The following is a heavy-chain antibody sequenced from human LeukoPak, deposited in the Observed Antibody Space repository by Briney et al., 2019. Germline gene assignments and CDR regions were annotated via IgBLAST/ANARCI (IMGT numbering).Heavy chain of an antibody. D-gene: IGHD5-24*01. CDR2: IKQDGSDK. Sequence: PGGSLRLSCAASAFTFSNYWMSWVRQAPGKGLEWVANIKQDGSDKYYVDSLKGRFTISRDNAKNSLYLQMNSLRAEDTAVYYCARRWRSAFDIWGQGTMVTVSS. CDR1: AFTFSNYW. CDR3: ARRWRSAFDI. J-gene: IGHJ3*02. V-gene: IGHV3-7*01.